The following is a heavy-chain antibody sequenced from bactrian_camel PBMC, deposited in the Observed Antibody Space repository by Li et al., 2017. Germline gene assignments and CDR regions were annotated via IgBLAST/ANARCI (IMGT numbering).Heavy chain of an antibody. CDR3: AATLRPMTHDEYDY. Sequence: HVQLVESGGGSVQTGGSLKLSCTTSGTTDSGYCMAWFRQVPGAEREGVAVIESDGFTSYTESVKGRFTISQDNAKKTLYLQMNSLTPEDTAMYYCAATLRPMTHDEYDYWGQ. D-gene: IGHD3*01. V-gene: IGHV3S26*01. CDR1: GTTDSGYC. CDR2: IESDGFT. J-gene: IGHJ4*01.